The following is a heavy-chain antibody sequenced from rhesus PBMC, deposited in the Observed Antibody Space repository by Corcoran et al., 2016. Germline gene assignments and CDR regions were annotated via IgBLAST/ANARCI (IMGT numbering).Heavy chain of an antibody. CDR3: TTLTTVAIDY. CDR2: IKSKADGGTA. Sequence: EVQLVETGGGLVQPGGSLRLSCAASGFTFSNVWMNWVRQAPGKGLEWVGRIKSKADGGTADYAASVKGRFTISRDDSKNTLYLQMNSLKTEDTAVYYCTTLTTVAIDYWGQGVLVTVSS. V-gene: IGHV3-30*01. D-gene: IGHD4-29*01. CDR1: GFTFSNVW. J-gene: IGHJ4*01.